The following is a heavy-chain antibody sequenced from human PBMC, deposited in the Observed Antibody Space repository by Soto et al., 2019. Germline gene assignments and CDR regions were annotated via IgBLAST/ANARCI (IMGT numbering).Heavy chain of an antibody. D-gene: IGHD3-22*01. CDR2: ISYGGSHQ. Sequence: GGSLRLSCAVSGFTFRSYGMHWVRQAPGKGLEWVAVISYGGSHQYYADSVKGRFTISRDNSRNTLYLQMNSLKPEDTAVYYCARDPFSGRYYDSSGYYDAFDIWGQGTVVTVSS. V-gene: IGHV3-30*03. J-gene: IGHJ3*02. CDR1: GFTFRSYG. CDR3: ARDPFSGRYYDSSGYYDAFDI.